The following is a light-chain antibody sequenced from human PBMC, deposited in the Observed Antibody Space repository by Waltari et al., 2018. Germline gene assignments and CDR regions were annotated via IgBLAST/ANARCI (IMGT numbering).Light chain of an antibody. J-gene: IGKJ1*01. V-gene: IGKV1-5*03. CDR2: KAS. CDR3: QQYRINPWT. Sequence: DIQMTQSPSTLTTSVGDRVTITCRASENVNIWLAWYQVKPGKAPKLLIQKASNLESGVPSRFSGSGSGTEFALTISSLQADDFATYYCQQYRINPWTFGQGTKVEI. CDR1: ENVNIW.